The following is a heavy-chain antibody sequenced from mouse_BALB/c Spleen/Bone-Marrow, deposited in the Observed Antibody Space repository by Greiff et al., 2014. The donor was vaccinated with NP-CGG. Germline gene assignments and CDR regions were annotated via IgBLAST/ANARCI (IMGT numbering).Heavy chain of an antibody. V-gene: IGHV5-6*02. D-gene: IGHD1-1*01. J-gene: IGHJ3*01. Sequence: DVMLVESGGDLVKPGGSLKLSCAASGFSFSGYGMSWVRQTPDKRLEWVATIGVGGTYTHYPDSVKGRFTISRDNAKNTLYLRMSSLKSEDTAMYYSARPFTTVVATVFAYWGQGTLVTVSA. CDR2: IGVGGTYT. CDR3: ARPFTTVVATVFAY. CDR1: GFSFSGYG.